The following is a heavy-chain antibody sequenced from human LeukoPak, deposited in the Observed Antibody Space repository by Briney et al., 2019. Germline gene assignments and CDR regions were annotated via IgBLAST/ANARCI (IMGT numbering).Heavy chain of an antibody. CDR1: GGSISSSTYY. CDR2: MYYTGSL. CDR3: ARPFRPYVRAMPPDY. V-gene: IGHV4-39*01. J-gene: IGHJ4*02. D-gene: IGHD2-2*01. Sequence: SETLSLTCTVSGGSISSSTYYWGWVRQSPGNGLEWVGSMYYTGSLYYNPSLKSRVTISVDTSKNQFSLKLRSVTAADTAVYYCARPFRPYVRAMPPDYWGQGTLVTVSS.